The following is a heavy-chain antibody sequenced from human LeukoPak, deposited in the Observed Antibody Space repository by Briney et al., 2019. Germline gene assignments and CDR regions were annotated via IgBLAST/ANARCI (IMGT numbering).Heavy chain of an antibody. D-gene: IGHD4-17*01. V-gene: IGHV3-23*01. Sequence: GSLRLSCAASGFTFSSYAVTWVRQAPWKGLEWVSGITGSGDTTYYADSVKGRFTISRDNSKNTLYLQMNSLRAEDTAVYYCARRGYGDYAPFDYWGQGTLVTVSS. CDR3: ARRGYGDYAPFDY. J-gene: IGHJ4*02. CDR1: GFTFSSYA. CDR2: ITGSGDTT.